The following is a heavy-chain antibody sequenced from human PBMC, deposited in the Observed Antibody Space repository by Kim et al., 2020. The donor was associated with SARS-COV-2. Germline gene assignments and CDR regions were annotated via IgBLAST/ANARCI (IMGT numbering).Heavy chain of an antibody. CDR2: IHSGGSDT. V-gene: IGHV3-23*03. D-gene: IGHD3-16*01. J-gene: IGHJ6*02. Sequence: GGSLRLSCTASGFTFRSYVMSWVRQAPGKGLEWVSAIHSGGSDTFYADSVKGRFTISRDNSKSTLYLQMNSLRADDTAVYYCAKNLGYYYGMDVWGRGTTVIVSS. CDR1: GFTFRSYV. CDR3: AKNLGYYYGMDV.